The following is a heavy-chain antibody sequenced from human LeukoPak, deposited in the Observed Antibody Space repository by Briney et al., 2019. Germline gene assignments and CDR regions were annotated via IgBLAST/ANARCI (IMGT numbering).Heavy chain of an antibody. D-gene: IGHD1-26*01. Sequence: SETLSLTCAVSGGSISSGGYSWSWIRQPPGKGLEWVGYIYHSGSTYYNPSLKSRVTISVDRSKNQFSLKLSSVTAADTAVYYCARSSIVGVHIDYWGQGTLVTVSS. CDR1: GGSISSGGYS. CDR3: ARSSIVGVHIDY. J-gene: IGHJ4*02. CDR2: IYHSGST. V-gene: IGHV4-30-2*01.